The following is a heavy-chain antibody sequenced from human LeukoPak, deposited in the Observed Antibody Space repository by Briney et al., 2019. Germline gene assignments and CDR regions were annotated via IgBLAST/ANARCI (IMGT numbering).Heavy chain of an antibody. CDR2: LSDTGDST. Sequence: GSLRLSCAASGFTLSNHPMYWVRQAPGKGLEWVSSLSDTGDSTHYADSVKGRFTISRDSARSALYLQMNSLRTEDTAVYYCAKGDCSSGSCYFDYWGQGSQVTVSS. V-gene: IGHV3-23*01. J-gene: IGHJ4*02. CDR3: AKGDCSSGSCYFDY. CDR1: GFTLSNHP. D-gene: IGHD2-15*01.